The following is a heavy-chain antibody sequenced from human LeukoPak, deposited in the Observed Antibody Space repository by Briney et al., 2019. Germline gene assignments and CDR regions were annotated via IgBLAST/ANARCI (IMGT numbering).Heavy chain of an antibody. CDR2: IHYSGST. J-gene: IGHJ4*02. CDR3: ARWGYFDSSAYFVVDY. CDR1: GGSISRYY. V-gene: IGHV4-59*01. Sequence: SETLSLTCAVSGGSISRYYWNWIRQPPGERLEWIGWIHYSGSTAYNPSLESRVTMSVDTSKNHISPKMTSVTAADTATYYCARWGYFDSSAYFVVDYWGQGVLVTVSS. D-gene: IGHD3-22*01.